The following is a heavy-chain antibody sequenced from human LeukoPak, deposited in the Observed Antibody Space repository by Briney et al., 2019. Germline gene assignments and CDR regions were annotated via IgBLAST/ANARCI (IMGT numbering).Heavy chain of an antibody. CDR3: ARDEGIREDY. J-gene: IGHJ4*02. V-gene: IGHV3-48*04. Sequence: GGSLRLSCAASGFTFSSYSMNWVRQAPGKGLEWVSSISSSSSTIYYAGSVKGRFTISRDNAKNSLYLQMNSLRAEDTAVYYCARDEGIREDYWGQGTLVTVSS. CDR2: ISSSSSTI. CDR1: GFTFSSYS. D-gene: IGHD2-15*01.